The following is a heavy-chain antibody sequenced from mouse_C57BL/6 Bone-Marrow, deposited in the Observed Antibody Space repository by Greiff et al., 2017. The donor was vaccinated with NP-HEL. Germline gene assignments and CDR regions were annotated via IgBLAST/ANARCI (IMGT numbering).Heavy chain of an antibody. CDR2: IYPSDSET. D-gene: IGHD4-1*01. Sequence: QVQLKQPGAELVRPGSSVKLSCKASGYTFTSYWMDWVKQRPGQGLEWIGNIYPSDSETHYNQKFKDKATLTVDKSASTAYMQLSSLTSEDSAVYYCARSTLGRAMDYWGQGTSVTVSS. J-gene: IGHJ4*01. CDR1: GYTFTSYW. CDR3: ARSTLGRAMDY. V-gene: IGHV1-61*01.